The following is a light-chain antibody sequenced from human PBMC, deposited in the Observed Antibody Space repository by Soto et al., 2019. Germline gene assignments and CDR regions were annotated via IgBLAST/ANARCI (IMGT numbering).Light chain of an antibody. J-gene: IGKJ4*01. Sequence: DIQMTQSPSSLSASVRDRVILTCRATQGIRNYLAWYQQKPGKVPKLLIYGASTLQPGVPSRFSGSGSGTDFTLTISSLQPEDVATYYCQKYNSAPLTFGGGTKVEIK. V-gene: IGKV1-27*01. CDR3: QKYNSAPLT. CDR2: GAS. CDR1: QGIRNY.